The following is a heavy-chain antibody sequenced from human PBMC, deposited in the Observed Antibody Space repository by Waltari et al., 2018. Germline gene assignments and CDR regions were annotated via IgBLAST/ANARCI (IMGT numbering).Heavy chain of an antibody. CDR1: GFTLSSDA. CDR3: AKDWNVGATPVDY. CDR2: ISGSGGST. D-gene: IGHD1-26*01. Sequence: EVQLLESGGGLVQPGGSLRLSCAASGFTLSSDAMSRFRQAPGKGLEWVSAISGSGGSTYYADSGKGRFTISRDNSKNTLYLQMNSLRAEDTAVYYCAKDWNVGATPVDYWGQGTLVTVSS. V-gene: IGHV3-23*01. J-gene: IGHJ4*02.